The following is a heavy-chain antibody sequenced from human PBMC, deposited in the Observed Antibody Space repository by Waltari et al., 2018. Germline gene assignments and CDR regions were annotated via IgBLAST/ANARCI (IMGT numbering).Heavy chain of an antibody. Sequence: QLQLQESGPGLVKPSETLSLSCSVSGDSIRSSNSYWGWIRQPPGKGLEWIASVYYSGTTYYNPSLKSRVTISADTSRNQFYLRLTSVTATDTAVYYCARSSAGMPRWLGDYWGQGILVTVSS. V-gene: IGHV4-39*01. CDR1: GDSIRSSNSY. CDR2: VYYSGTT. CDR3: ARSSAGMPRWLGDY. D-gene: IGHD5-12*01. J-gene: IGHJ4*02.